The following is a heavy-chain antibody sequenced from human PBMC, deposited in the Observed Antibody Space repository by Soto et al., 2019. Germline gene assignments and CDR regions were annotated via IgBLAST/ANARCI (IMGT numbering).Heavy chain of an antibody. CDR2: LSGGSKTK. D-gene: IGHD6-19*01. Sequence: AGSLRLSCEGSGFTFSTYSMNWVRQAPGKGLEWVSYLSGGSKTKYDADPVKGQFTISRDNSKNTLYRQMNSLRAEDTAVYYCAKTDSSGWYQYYFDYWGQGTLVTVPQ. J-gene: IGHJ4*02. CDR3: AKTDSSGWYQYYFDY. V-gene: IGHV3-48*01. CDR1: GFTFSTYS.